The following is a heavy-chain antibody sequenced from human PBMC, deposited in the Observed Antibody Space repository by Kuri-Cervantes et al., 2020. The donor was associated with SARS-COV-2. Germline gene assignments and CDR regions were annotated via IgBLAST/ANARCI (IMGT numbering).Heavy chain of an antibody. CDR2: ISSSSSYI. V-gene: IGHV3-21*01. CDR1: GFTFSSYS. D-gene: IGHD2-21*01. CDR3: ARDAYCGGDCYWLAFDI. Sequence: GESLKISCAASGFTFSSYSMNWVRQAPGKGLEWVSSISSSSSYIYYADSVKGRFTISRDNAKNSLYLQMNSLRAEDTAVYYCARDAYCGGDCYWLAFDIWGQGTMVTVSS. J-gene: IGHJ3*02.